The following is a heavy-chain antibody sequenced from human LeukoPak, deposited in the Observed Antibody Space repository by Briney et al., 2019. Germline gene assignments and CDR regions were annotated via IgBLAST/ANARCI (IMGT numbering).Heavy chain of an antibody. CDR2: ISGSGGST. V-gene: IGHV3-23*01. Sequence: QPGGSLRLSCAASGFTFSSYAMSWVRQAPGKGLEWVSAISGSGGSTYYADSVKGRFTISRDNSKNTLYLQMNSLRAEDTAVYYCARVFDGSSNYFDRWGQGTLVTVSS. CDR1: GFTFSSYA. J-gene: IGHJ4*02. D-gene: IGHD5-24*01. CDR3: ARVFDGSSNYFDR.